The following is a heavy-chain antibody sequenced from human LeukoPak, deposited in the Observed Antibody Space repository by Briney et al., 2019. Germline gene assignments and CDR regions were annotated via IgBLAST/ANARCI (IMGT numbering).Heavy chain of an antibody. Sequence: GGSLRLSCAASGFTFSTYYMHWVRRAPGKGLVWVSRVNTDGRSTDYADSVKGRFTISRDNAENTLYLQMNSLRAEDTAVYYCTRDAGTAGAERLDYWGQGTLVTVSS. CDR1: GFTFSTYY. V-gene: IGHV3-74*01. J-gene: IGHJ4*02. D-gene: IGHD2-21*02. CDR2: VNTDGRST. CDR3: TRDAGTAGAERLDY.